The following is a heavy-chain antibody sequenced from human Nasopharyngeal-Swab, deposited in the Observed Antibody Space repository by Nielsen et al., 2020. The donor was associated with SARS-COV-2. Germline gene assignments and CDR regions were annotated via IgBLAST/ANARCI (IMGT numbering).Heavy chain of an antibody. V-gene: IGHV3-48*02. J-gene: IGHJ6*02. D-gene: IGHD2-15*01. CDR3: ARDCSGGSCYLDSYYYYYYVMDV. CDR1: GFTFSSYS. Sequence: LSLTCAASGFTFSSYSMNWVRQAPGKGLEWVSYISSSGSPIYYADSVKGRFTISRDNAKNSMYLQMNSLRDEDTAVYYCARDCSGGSCYLDSYYYYYYVMDVWGQGTTVTVSS. CDR2: ISSSGSPI.